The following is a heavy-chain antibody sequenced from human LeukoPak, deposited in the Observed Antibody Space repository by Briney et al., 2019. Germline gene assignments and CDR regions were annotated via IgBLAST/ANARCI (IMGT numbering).Heavy chain of an antibody. CDR2: IYYSGST. Sequence: SETLSLTCTVSGGSISSSNYFWGWIRQPPGKGLELIGTIYYSGSTNYNPSLKSRVTISVDTSKNQFSLKLSSVTAADTAVYYCARDRGSSWYHYFDYWGQGTLVTVSS. CDR1: GGSISSSNYF. V-gene: IGHV4-39*07. J-gene: IGHJ4*02. CDR3: ARDRGSSWYHYFDY. D-gene: IGHD6-13*01.